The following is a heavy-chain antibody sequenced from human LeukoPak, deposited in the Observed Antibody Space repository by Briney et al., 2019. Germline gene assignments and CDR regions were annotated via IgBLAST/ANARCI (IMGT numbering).Heavy chain of an antibody. CDR1: GFTFNNYG. Sequence: GGSLRLSCAASGFTFNNYGMHWVRQAPGKGLEWVAFIRYNGNNQYYADSVKGRFTISRDNSKNTLYLQMNSLKGDDTAVYYYAKDSAFYYIDVWGKGTTVIISS. V-gene: IGHV3-30*02. D-gene: IGHD3-10*01. CDR2: IRYNGNNQ. CDR3: AKDSAFYYIDV. J-gene: IGHJ6*03.